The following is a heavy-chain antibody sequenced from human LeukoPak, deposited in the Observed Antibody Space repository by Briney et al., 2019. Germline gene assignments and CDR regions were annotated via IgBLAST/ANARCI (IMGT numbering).Heavy chain of an antibody. J-gene: IGHJ4*02. CDR2: ISYDGSNK. V-gene: IGHV3-30*04. Sequence: GGSLRLSCAASGFTLSSYAMHWVRQAPGKGLEWVAVISYDGSNKYYADSVKGRFTISRDNSKNTLYLQMNSLRAEDTAVYYCARERAAAFDYWGQGTLVTVSS. CDR1: GFTLSSYA. D-gene: IGHD6-13*01. CDR3: ARERAAAFDY.